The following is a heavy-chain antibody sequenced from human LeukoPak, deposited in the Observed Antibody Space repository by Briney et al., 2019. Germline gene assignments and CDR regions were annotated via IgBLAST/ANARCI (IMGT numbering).Heavy chain of an antibody. CDR2: IYSGGST. CDR1: GFTVSSNY. CDR3: ARESSGYFDY. J-gene: IGHJ4*02. D-gene: IGHD3-22*01. Sequence: PGGSLRLSCAASGFTVSSNYMSWVRQAPGKGLEWVSVIYSGGSTYYADSVKGRFTISRGNSKNTLYLQMNSLRAEDTAVYYCARESSGYFDYWGQGTLVTVSS. V-gene: IGHV3-53*01.